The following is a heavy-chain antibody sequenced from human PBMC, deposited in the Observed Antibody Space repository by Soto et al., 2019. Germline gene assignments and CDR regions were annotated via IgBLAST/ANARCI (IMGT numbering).Heavy chain of an antibody. Sequence: ASVKVSCKASGYTFTGYYMHWARQAPGQGLEWMGWINPNSGGTNYAQKFQGWVTMTRDTSISTAYMELSRLRSDDTAVYYCAREFCSSTSCQVYYFDYWGQGTLVTVSS. CDR3: AREFCSSTSCQVYYFDY. CDR1: GYTFTGYY. D-gene: IGHD2-2*01. V-gene: IGHV1-2*04. J-gene: IGHJ4*02. CDR2: INPNSGGT.